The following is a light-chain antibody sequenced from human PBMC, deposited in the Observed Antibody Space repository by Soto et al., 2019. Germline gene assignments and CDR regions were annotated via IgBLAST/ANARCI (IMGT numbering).Light chain of an antibody. CDR3: QSYDSSLSGFYV. Sequence: VLTQPPSVSGAPGQRVTISCTGSSSNIGEGHDVHWYQQLPGRAPKVLIYGDINRPSGVPDRFSGSKSGTSASLAITGLQAEDEADYYCQSYDSSLSGFYVFGTGTKVTVL. J-gene: IGLJ1*01. CDR1: SSNIGEGHD. CDR2: GDI. V-gene: IGLV1-40*01.